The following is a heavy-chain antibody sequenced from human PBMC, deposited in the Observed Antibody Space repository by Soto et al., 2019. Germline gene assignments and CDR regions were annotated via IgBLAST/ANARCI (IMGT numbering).Heavy chain of an antibody. CDR1: GFTFSSYA. D-gene: IGHD6-19*01. Sequence: PGGPLRLSCAASGFTFSSYAMRWVRQAPRKGLEWVSAISGSGGSTYYADSVKGRFTISRDNSKNTLYLQMNSLRAEDTAVYYCAKGLEQWLVPSPEVPYGMDVWGQGTTVTVSS. CDR2: ISGSGGST. J-gene: IGHJ6*02. CDR3: AKGLEQWLVPSPEVPYGMDV. V-gene: IGHV3-23*01.